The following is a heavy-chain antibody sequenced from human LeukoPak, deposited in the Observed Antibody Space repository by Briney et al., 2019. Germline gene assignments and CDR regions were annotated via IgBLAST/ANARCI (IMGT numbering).Heavy chain of an antibody. CDR2: ISSSSSYT. V-gene: IGHV3-11*06. J-gene: IGHJ4*02. D-gene: IGHD3-16*02. CDR1: GFTFSDYY. Sequence: GGSLRLSCAASGFTFSDYYMSWLRQAPGKGLEWVSYISSSSSYTNYADSVKGRFTISRDNAKNSLYLQMNSLRAEDTAVYYCTITITFGGVIAPDYWGQGTLVTVSS. CDR3: TITITFGGVIAPDY.